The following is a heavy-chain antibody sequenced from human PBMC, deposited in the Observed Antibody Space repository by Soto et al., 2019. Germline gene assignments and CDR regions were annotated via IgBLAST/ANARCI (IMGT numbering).Heavy chain of an antibody. CDR1: GFSFNSYG. V-gene: IGHV3-30*03. CDR2: ISYDASKK. J-gene: IGHJ4*02. D-gene: IGHD2-2*01. CDR3: ARGPSSLTRFDY. Sequence: GGSLSLSCAASGFSFNSYGMHWVRQAPGKGLEWVAAISYDASKKYYADSVKGRFTISRDNSKNTLYLQMNSLRAEDTAVYYCARGPSSLTRFDYWGQGTQVTVSS.